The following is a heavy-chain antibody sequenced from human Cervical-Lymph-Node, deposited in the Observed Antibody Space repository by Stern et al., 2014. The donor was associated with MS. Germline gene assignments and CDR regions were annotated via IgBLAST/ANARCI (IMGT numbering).Heavy chain of an antibody. CDR3: ARGWGDPRH. CDR2: ITVYNGNT. V-gene: IGHV1-18*01. CDR1: GYTFSSFA. D-gene: IGHD3-16*01. Sequence: VQLLESGAEVKKPGASVNVSCKASGYTFSSFAITWVRQAPGQGLEWMGTITVYNGNTNYAQRVQDRGTMTTDTSTNTAYMERRTLRSDDTAVYYCARGWGDPRHWGQGTLVTVSS. J-gene: IGHJ4*02.